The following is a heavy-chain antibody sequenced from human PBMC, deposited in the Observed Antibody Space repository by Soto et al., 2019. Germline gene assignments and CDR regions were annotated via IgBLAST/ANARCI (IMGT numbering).Heavy chain of an antibody. CDR2: VKEGGHT. V-gene: IGHV4-34*01. CDR3: ARGQEGVVATH. J-gene: IGHJ4*01. Sequence: QVQLQQWGAGLLKPSETLSLKCAVTGGSLSGYYWSSIRQPPGKGLEWIGEVKEGGHTNYSPSLRGRVTISSDTSNNQFSLRLNSVTAADTGVYYCARGQEGVVATHWDHGSLVTVSS. D-gene: IGHD5-12*01. CDR1: GGSLSGYY.